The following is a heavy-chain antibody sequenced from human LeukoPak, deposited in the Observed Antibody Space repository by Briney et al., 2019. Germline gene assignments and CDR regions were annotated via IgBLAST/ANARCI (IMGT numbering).Heavy chain of an antibody. V-gene: IGHV3-7*03. Sequence: GGSLRLSCAASGFTFSSYWMSWVRRAPGKGLEWIANVNQNGNEKNYLDSMKGRLTISRDNANNLVFLQMNSLRAEDTAVYYCAKTRPLDSSSWSHGDYWGQGTLVTVSS. D-gene: IGHD6-13*01. CDR3: AKTRPLDSSSWSHGDY. CDR1: GFTFSSYW. CDR2: VNQNGNEK. J-gene: IGHJ4*02.